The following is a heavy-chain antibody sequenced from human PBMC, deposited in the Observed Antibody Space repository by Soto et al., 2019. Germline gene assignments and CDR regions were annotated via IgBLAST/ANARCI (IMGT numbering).Heavy chain of an antibody. D-gene: IGHD3-22*01. J-gene: IGHJ4*02. V-gene: IGHV1-24*01. CDR3: ATLRGPDYYDSSGYTYYFDY. Sequence: GASVKVSCKVSGYTLTELSMHWVRQAPGKGLEWMGGFDPEDGETIYAQKFQGRVTMTEDTSTDTAYMELSSLRSEDTAVYYCATLRGPDYYDSSGYTYYFDYWGQGTLVTVSS. CDR1: GYTLTELS. CDR2: FDPEDGET.